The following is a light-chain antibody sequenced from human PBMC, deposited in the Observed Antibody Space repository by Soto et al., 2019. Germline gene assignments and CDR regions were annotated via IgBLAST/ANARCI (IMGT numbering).Light chain of an antibody. CDR1: SSDVGGYNY. CDR2: EVS. CDR3: SSYTSSYV. J-gene: IGLJ1*01. V-gene: IGLV2-14*01. Sequence: QSALTQPASVSGSPGQSITISCTGTSSDVGGYNYVSWYQQHPGKAPKLMIYEVSNRPSGVSNRFSGSKSGNTASLTISGLQAEDEADYYCSSYTSSYVFVTGTKLTVL.